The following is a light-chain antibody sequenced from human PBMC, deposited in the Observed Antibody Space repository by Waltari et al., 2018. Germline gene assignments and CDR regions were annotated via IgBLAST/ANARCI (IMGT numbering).Light chain of an antibody. Sequence: ETIMTQSPATLSVSPGETATLSCRASTSVGNNIAWFQQTPGQAPRLLIYVTSSRSTNIPGRFSGAGSGTDFTLTISGLQSEDFAVYYCQQYNEWPYTFGQGT. CDR2: VTS. CDR3: QQYNEWPYT. V-gene: IGKV3-15*01. J-gene: IGKJ2*01. CDR1: TSVGNN.